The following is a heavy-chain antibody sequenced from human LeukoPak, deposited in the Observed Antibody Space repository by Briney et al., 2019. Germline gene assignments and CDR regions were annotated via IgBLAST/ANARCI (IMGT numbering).Heavy chain of an antibody. D-gene: IGHD6-19*01. CDR1: GYIFTSYY. CDR3: ARKDSSGWHFDY. V-gene: IGHV1-18*01. J-gene: IGHJ4*02. CDR2: ISAYNGNT. Sequence: ASVRVSCKASGYIFTSYYIHWVRQAPGQGLEWMGWISAYNGNTNYAQKLQGRVTMTTDTSTSTAYMELRSLRSDDTAVYYCARKDSSGWHFDYWGQGTLVTVSS.